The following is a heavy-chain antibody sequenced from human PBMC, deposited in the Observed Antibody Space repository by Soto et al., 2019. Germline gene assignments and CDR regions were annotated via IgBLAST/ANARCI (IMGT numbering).Heavy chain of an antibody. J-gene: IGHJ4*02. D-gene: IGHD3-10*01. CDR1: GFTFSSYA. V-gene: IGHV3-30-3*01. CDR3: ARPDYGSGSYPDY. Sequence: QVQLVESGGGVVQPGRSLRLSCAASGFTFSSYAMQWVRQAPGKGLEWVAVISYDGSNKYYADSVKGRFTTSRDNSKNTRYLQMNSLRAEDTAVYYCARPDYGSGSYPDYWGQGTLVTVSS. CDR2: ISYDGSNK.